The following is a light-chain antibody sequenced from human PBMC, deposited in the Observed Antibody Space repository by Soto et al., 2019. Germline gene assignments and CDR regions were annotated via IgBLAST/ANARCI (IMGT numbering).Light chain of an antibody. CDR1: GSDVGSYDL. V-gene: IGLV2-23*01. CDR2: EGT. CDR3: CSYAGSRTYV. Sequence: QSALTQPASVSGPPGKWSSIPVKGSGSDVGSYDLVSWYLQYPGKAPKVIIFEGTKRPSGVSDRFSGSKSGNTASLTISGLQTEDEADYYCCSYAGSRTYVFGPGTKLTVL. J-gene: IGLJ1*01.